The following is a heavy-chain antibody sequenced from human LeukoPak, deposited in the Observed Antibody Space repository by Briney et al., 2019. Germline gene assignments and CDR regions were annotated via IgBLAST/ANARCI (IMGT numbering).Heavy chain of an antibody. J-gene: IGHJ4*02. V-gene: IGHV3-30-3*01. Sequence: GGSLRLSCAASGFTFSSYAMHWVRQAPGKGLEWVAVISYDGSNKYYADSVKGRFTISRDNSKNTLYLQMNSLRAEGTAVYYCARGIGTTGGFDYWGQGTLVTVSS. CDR3: ARGIGTTGGFDY. D-gene: IGHD1-7*01. CDR2: ISYDGSNK. CDR1: GFTFSSYA.